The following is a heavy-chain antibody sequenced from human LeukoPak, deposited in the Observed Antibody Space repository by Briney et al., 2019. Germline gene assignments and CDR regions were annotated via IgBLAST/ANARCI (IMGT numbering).Heavy chain of an antibody. CDR2: INAGNGNT. Sequence: ASVKVSCKASGYTFTSYAMHWVRQAPGQRLEWMGWINAGNGNTKYSQKFQGRVTITRDTSASTAYMGLSSLRSEDTAVYYCVRARWEHGMDVWGQGTTVTVSS. J-gene: IGHJ6*02. CDR1: GYTFTSYA. CDR3: VRARWEHGMDV. V-gene: IGHV1-3*01. D-gene: IGHD1-26*01.